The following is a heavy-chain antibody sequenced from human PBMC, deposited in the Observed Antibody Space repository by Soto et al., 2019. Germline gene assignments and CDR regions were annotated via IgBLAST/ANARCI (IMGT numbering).Heavy chain of an antibody. CDR2: IYYSGST. Sequence: SETLSLTCTVSGGSISSYYWSWIRQPPGKGLEWIGYIYYSGSTNYNPSLKSRVTISVDTSKNQFSLKLSSVTAADTAVYYCARLVRGYYFDYWGQGTLVTVSS. V-gene: IGHV4-59*01. J-gene: IGHJ4*02. CDR1: GGSISSYY. CDR3: ARLVRGYYFDY. D-gene: IGHD3-10*01.